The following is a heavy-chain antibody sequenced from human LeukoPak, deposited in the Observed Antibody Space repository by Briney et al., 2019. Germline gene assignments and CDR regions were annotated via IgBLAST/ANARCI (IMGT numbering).Heavy chain of an antibody. V-gene: IGHV1-8*01. CDR2: MNPNSGNT. J-gene: IGHJ4*02. CDR3: ARASRGYCSGGSCYPY. CDR1: GYTFTSYD. Sequence: ASVKVSCKASGYTFTSYDINWVRQATGQGLEWMGWMNPNSGNTGYAQKFQGRVTMTRNTSISTAYMELSSLRSEDTAVYYCARASRGYCSGGSCYPYWGQGNLVTVSS. D-gene: IGHD2-15*01.